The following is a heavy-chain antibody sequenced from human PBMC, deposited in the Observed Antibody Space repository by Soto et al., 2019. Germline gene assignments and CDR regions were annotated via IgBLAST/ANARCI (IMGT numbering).Heavy chain of an antibody. Sequence: QVQLVQSGAEVKKPGSSVKVSCKASGGTFSSYAISWVRQAPGQGLEWMGGFIPMFNRPHSARKFQGRVTITADESTNTANMDMSSLRSEDTAVYYCARGQFHHVSNYYYALDVWGQGTTVTVSS. CDR3: ARGQFHHVSNYYYALDV. CDR2: FIPMFNRP. V-gene: IGHV1-69*01. CDR1: GGTFSSYA. J-gene: IGHJ6*02.